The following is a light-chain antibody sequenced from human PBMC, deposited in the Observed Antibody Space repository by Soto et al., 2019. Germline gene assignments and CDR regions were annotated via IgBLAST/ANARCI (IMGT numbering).Light chain of an antibody. Sequence: DVVLTQSPLSLPVNFGQPASISCRSSKSLVYSDGNTHLSWFHQRPGQSPRRIIYRVSSRDSGVPDRFSGSVSGTDFTLEISRVEAEDVGIYFCTQGTHWPRTFGQGTKVEVK. CDR3: TQGTHWPRT. V-gene: IGKV2-30*01. J-gene: IGKJ1*01. CDR2: RVS. CDR1: KSLVYSDGNTH.